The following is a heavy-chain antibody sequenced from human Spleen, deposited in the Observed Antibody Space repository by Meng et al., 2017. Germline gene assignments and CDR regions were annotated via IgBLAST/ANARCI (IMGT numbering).Heavy chain of an antibody. D-gene: IGHD4/OR15-4a*01. V-gene: IGHV4-30-4*01. CDR1: GGSISSGDYC. CDR2: VYSSGTT. J-gene: IGHJ4*02. CDR3: ARGKRYGDYFDY. Sequence: QVQLQESGPGLVKPSQTLSLTCTVSGGSISSGDYCWSWIRQPPGEGREWIGCVYSSGTTYYNPSLKSRVTMSVDTPENKFSLKLSSVTAADTAVYFCARGKRYGDYFDYWGQGTLVTVSS.